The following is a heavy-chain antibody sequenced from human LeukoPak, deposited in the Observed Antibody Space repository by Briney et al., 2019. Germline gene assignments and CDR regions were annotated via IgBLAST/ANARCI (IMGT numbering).Heavy chain of an antibody. J-gene: IGHJ4*02. D-gene: IGHD3-9*01. CDR1: GFTFSNYA. CDR3: AKDRPPTIYYFAY. Sequence: GGSLRLCCAASGFTFSNYAMNWVRRAAVKELEWVSVISGSGGSTDYADSVKGRFTISRDNSKNTLYLQMNSLRAEDTAMYFFAKDRPPTIYYFAYWGQGTLVTVSS. V-gene: IGHV3-23*01. CDR2: ISGSGGST.